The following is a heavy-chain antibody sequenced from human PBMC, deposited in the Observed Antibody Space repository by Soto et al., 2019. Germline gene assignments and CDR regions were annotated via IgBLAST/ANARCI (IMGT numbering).Heavy chain of an antibody. Sequence: EVQLLESGGGLVQPGGSLRLSCAASGFTFSSYAMSWVRQAPGKGLEWVSAISGSGGCTYYADSVKGRFTISRDNSKNTLYMQMNSLSAEDTAVYYCAKGSLRPIVVVTAISPFDYWGQGTLVTVS. D-gene: IGHD2-21*02. CDR1: GFTFSSYA. CDR2: ISGSGGCT. V-gene: IGHV3-23*01. J-gene: IGHJ4*02. CDR3: AKGSLRPIVVVTAISPFDY.